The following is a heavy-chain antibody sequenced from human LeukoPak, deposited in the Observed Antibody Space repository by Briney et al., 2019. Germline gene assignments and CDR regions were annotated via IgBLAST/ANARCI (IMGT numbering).Heavy chain of an antibody. J-gene: IGHJ6*02. CDR3: ARDYRRSSGWYLPYGLDV. Sequence: TLSLTCTVSGGSFSSGDYYWSWLRQPPGRGLEWLGYIYYSGRTYYNPSLKSRLTISVDTSKNHFSLKLSSVTAADTAVYYCARDYRRSSGWYLPYGLDVWGQGTTVTVSS. CDR1: GGSFSSGDYY. D-gene: IGHD6-19*01. CDR2: IYYSGRT. V-gene: IGHV4-30-4*01.